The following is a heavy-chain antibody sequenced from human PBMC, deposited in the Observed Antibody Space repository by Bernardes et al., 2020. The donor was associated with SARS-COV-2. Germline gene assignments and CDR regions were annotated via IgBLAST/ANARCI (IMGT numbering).Heavy chain of an antibody. V-gene: IGHV1-2*02. CDR3: ARIYDTGDYDSTYFDY. CDR1: GYTFTANY. CDR2: INPNSGRT. J-gene: IGHJ4*02. Sequence: ASVKVSCKASGYTFTANYMHWVRQVPGQGLEWMGWINPNSGRTKYAQTFQDRVTMTRDTSISTAYMELSRLTSDDTAVYFCARIYDTGDYDSTYFDYWGQGSLVTVSS. D-gene: IGHD4-17*01.